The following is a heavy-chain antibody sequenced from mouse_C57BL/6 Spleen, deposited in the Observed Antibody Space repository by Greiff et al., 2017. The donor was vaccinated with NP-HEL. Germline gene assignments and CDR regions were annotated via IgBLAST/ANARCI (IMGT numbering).Heavy chain of an antibody. D-gene: IGHD1-1*01. CDR2: INPNNGGT. J-gene: IGHJ3*01. CDR1: GYTFTDYN. V-gene: IGHV1-22*01. Sequence: EVQRVESGPELVKPGASVKMSCKASGYTFTDYNMHWVKQSHGKSLEWIGYINPNNGGTSYNQKFKGKATLTVNKSSSTAYMELRSLTSEDSAVYYCARGYYGSSYGFAYWGQGTLVTVSA. CDR3: ARGYYGSSYGFAY.